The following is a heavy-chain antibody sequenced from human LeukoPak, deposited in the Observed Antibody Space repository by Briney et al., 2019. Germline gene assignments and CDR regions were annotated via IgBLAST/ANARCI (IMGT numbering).Heavy chain of an antibody. CDR3: ARGFYCSSTSCWSGMDV. J-gene: IGHJ6*04. D-gene: IGHD2-2*01. Sequence: SATLSLTCAVYGGSFSGYYWSWIRQPPGKGLEWIGEINHSGSTNYNPSLKSRVTISVDTSKNQFSLKLSSVTAADTAVYYCARGFYCSSTSCWSGMDVWGKGTTVTVSS. CDR2: INHSGST. CDR1: GGSFSGYY. V-gene: IGHV4-34*01.